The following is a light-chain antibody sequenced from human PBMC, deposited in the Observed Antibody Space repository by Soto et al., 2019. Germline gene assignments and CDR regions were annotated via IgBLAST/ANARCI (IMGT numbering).Light chain of an antibody. Sequence: QSALTQPASVSGSPGQSITISCTGTSSDVGGYKFVSWYQQHPGKAPKLMIYGVSNRPSGVSSRFSGSKSGNTASLTISGLQAEDEADYYCGSYTGSIYVFGPGTKVTV. V-gene: IGLV2-14*01. CDR1: SSDVGGYKF. CDR2: GVS. CDR3: GSYTGSIYV. J-gene: IGLJ1*01.